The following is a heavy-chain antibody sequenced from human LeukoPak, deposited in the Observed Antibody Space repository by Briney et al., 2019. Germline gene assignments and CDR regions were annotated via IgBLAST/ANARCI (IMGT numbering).Heavy chain of an antibody. D-gene: IGHD2-2*01. V-gene: IGHV3-33*08. Sequence: QPGGSLRLSCAASGFTFSSYGMHWVRQAPGKGLEWVAVIWYDGSNKYYADSVKGRFTISRDNSKNTLYLQMNSLRAEDTAVYYCARDRDLGYCSSTSCYGGGGIDYWGQGTLVTVSS. CDR2: IWYDGSNK. CDR1: GFTFSSYG. J-gene: IGHJ4*02. CDR3: ARDRDLGYCSSTSCYGGGGIDY.